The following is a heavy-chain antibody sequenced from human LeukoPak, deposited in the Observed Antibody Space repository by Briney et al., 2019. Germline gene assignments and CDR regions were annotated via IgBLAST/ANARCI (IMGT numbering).Heavy chain of an antibody. CDR3: AKDAMGFGELSWFDP. Sequence: GGSLRLSCAASGFTFDDYAMHWVRQPPGKGLEWVSGISWNSGSIGYADSVKGRFTISRDNAKNSLHLQMNSLRAEDTALYYCAKDAMGFGELSWFDPWGQGTLVTVSS. J-gene: IGHJ5*02. V-gene: IGHV3-9*01. CDR1: GFTFDDYA. CDR2: ISWNSGSI. D-gene: IGHD3-10*01.